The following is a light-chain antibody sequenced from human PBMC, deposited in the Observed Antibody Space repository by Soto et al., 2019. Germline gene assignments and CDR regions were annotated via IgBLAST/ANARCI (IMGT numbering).Light chain of an antibody. J-gene: IGKJ2*01. Sequence: IVLTQSPSTLSLSPGERATLSCRASQSVSSNYLGWYQQKPGQAPRLLIYGTSSMATGIPDRFSGSGSGTDFTLTISRLQPEDFAAYYCQQYYSSPYTFGQGTKLEIK. CDR1: QSVSSNY. CDR2: GTS. CDR3: QQYYSSPYT. V-gene: IGKV3-20*01.